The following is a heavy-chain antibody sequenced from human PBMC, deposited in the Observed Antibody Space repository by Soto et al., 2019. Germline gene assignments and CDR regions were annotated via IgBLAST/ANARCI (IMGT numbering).Heavy chain of an antibody. D-gene: IGHD6-6*01. CDR3: ARAKKYSAFDP. V-gene: IGHV4-59*01. Sequence: PSETLSLTCTVSCGAISSYYWSWIRQPPGKGLEWIGYIYYSGSTNYNPSLKSRVTISVDTSKNQFSLKLSSVAAADTAVYYCARAKKYSAFDPWGQGTLVTVSS. J-gene: IGHJ5*02. CDR1: CGAISSYY. CDR2: IYYSGST.